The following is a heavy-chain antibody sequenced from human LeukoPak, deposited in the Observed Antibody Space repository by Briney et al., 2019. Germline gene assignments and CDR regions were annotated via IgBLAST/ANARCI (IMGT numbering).Heavy chain of an antibody. D-gene: IGHD4-17*01. Sequence: GGSLRLSCAASGFTFSSYAISWVRQAPGKGLEWVSAISKSGDSTYYADSVKGRFTISRDNSKNTLYLQMNSLRAEDTAVYYCAKTGDYGDYFDYWGQGTLVTVSS. J-gene: IGHJ4*02. V-gene: IGHV3-23*01. CDR3: AKTGDYGDYFDY. CDR1: GFTFSSYA. CDR2: ISKSGDST.